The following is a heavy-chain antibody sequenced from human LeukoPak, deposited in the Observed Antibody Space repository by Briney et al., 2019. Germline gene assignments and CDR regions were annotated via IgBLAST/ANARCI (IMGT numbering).Heavy chain of an antibody. V-gene: IGHV3-74*01. CDR1: GFTFSSHW. D-gene: IGHD3-3*01. CDR3: ARAGGGVVISY. J-gene: IGHJ4*02. Sequence: GGSLRLSCAASGFTFSSHWMHWVRQPPGEGLVWVSRISSDGSTTNYADSVKGRFTISRDNANNALYLQMNSLRAEDTAVYYCARAGGGVVISYWGQGTLVTVSS. CDR2: ISSDGSTT.